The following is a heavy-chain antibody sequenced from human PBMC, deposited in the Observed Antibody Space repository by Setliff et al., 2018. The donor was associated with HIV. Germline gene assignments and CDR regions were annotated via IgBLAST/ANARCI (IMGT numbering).Heavy chain of an antibody. CDR3: VRDPIEGSPDYFDY. Sequence: GGSLRLSCAATGFTFSSYVLHWVRQAPGKGLEWVAVMSTGGGIKICADSVKGRFTISRDNSRSTRFLQMNNLRPEDTATYYCVRDPIEGSPDYFDYWGQGALVTVSS. CDR1: GFTFSSYV. CDR2: MSTGGGIK. D-gene: IGHD1-26*01. V-gene: IGHV3-30-3*01. J-gene: IGHJ4*02.